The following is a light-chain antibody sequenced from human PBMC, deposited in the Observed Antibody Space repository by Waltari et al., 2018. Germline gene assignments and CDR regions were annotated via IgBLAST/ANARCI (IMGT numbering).Light chain of an antibody. CDR2: EVS. V-gene: IGLV2-18*02. CDR3: ASYTPSSALV. Sequence: QSALTQPPSVSGSPGQSFTISCTGSNSDVGAYYRASWYQPSPGTAPKVVIYEVSNRPSGVPDRFSGSKSGNTASLTISGLQAEDEADYYCASYTPSSALVFGGGTKVTVL. CDR1: NSDVGAYYR. J-gene: IGLJ2*01.